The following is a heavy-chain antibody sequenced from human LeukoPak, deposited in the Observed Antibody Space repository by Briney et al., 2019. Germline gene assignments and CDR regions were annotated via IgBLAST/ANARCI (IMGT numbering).Heavy chain of an antibody. D-gene: IGHD1-1*01. CDR3: AKYATTGTTSTYDS. CDR1: GFTFRNYA. V-gene: IGHV3-30*04. J-gene: IGHJ5*02. CDR2: ISYAGSNE. Sequence: GGSLRLSCAPSGFTFRNYAMHWVRQAPGKGLEWVAVISYAGSNEHYADSVKGRFTISRDNSKNTLSLQMNSLRAEDTAIYYCAKYATTGTTSTYDSWGQGTLVTVSS.